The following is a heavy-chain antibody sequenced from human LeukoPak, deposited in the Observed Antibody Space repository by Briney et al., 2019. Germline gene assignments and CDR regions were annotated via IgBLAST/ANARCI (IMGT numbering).Heavy chain of an antibody. Sequence: SETLSLTCAVYGGSFSGYYWSWIRQPPGKGLEWIGEINHSGSTNYNPSLKSRVTISVDTSKNQFSLKLSSVTAADTAVYYCARGFGVVIYDYWGQGTLVTVSS. CDR2: INHSGST. V-gene: IGHV4-34*01. CDR3: ARGFGVVIYDY. J-gene: IGHJ4*02. CDR1: GGSFSGYY. D-gene: IGHD3-3*01.